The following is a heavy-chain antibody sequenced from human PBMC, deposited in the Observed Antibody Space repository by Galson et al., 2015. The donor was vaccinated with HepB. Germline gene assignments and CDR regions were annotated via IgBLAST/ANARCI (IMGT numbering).Heavy chain of an antibody. Sequence: QSGAEVKKPGESLRISCKGSGYSFTSYWISWVRQMPGKGLEWMGRIDPSDSYTNYSPSFQGHVTISADKSISTAYLQWSSLKASDTAMYYCARHDTAMPLYYYYYMDVWGKGTTVTVSS. V-gene: IGHV5-10-1*01. D-gene: IGHD5-18*01. J-gene: IGHJ6*03. CDR3: ARHDTAMPLYYYYYMDV. CDR1: GYSFTSYW. CDR2: IDPSDSYT.